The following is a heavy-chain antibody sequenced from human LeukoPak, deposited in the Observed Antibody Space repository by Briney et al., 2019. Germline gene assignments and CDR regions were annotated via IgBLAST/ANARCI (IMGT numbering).Heavy chain of an antibody. V-gene: IGHV3-48*01. D-gene: IGHD6-19*01. Sequence: GGSLRLSCVGSGLTLSSYELNWVRQAPGKGLEWVSYISRSTRTIYYADSVKGRFTISRDNSKNTLYLQMNSLRTEDTAVYFCAKFEGATIPGWFNDYWGQGTLVTVSS. J-gene: IGHJ4*02. CDR2: ISRSTRTI. CDR3: AKFEGATIPGWFNDY. CDR1: GLTLSSYE.